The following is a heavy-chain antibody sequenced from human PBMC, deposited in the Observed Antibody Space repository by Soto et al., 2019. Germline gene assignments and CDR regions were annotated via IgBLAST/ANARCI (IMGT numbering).Heavy chain of an antibody. CDR2: ISTNGGST. D-gene: IGHD3-22*01. CDR1: GFTFSIYA. V-gene: IGHV3-64D*06. J-gene: IGHJ4*02. CDR3: VKGEDYNDSRGYYPFDY. Sequence: GGSLRLSCSASGFTFSIYAMHWVRQAPGKGLEYVSSISTNGGSTHYADSVKGRFTISRDNSKNTQYLQMSSLRADDTAVYYCVKGEDYNDSRGYYPFDYWGQGT.